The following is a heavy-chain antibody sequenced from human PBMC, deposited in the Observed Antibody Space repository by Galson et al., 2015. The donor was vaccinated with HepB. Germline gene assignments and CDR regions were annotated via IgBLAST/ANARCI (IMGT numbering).Heavy chain of an antibody. CDR3: AREDIVVGHLGPDFDY. J-gene: IGHJ4*02. V-gene: IGHV3-48*03. CDR1: GFTFSSYE. Sequence: SLRLSCAASGFTFSSYEMNWVRQAPGKGLEWVSYISSSGSTIYYADSVKGRFTISRDNAKNSPYLQMNSLRAEDTAVYYCAREDIVVGHLGPDFDYWGQGTLVTVSS. CDR2: ISSSGSTI. D-gene: IGHD2-15*01.